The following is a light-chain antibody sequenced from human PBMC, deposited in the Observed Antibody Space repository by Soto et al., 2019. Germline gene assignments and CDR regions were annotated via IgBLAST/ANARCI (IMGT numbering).Light chain of an antibody. CDR2: DAS. Sequence: EIVLTQSPATLSLSPGERATLSCRASQSVSSYLAWYQQKPGQAPRLLIYDASNRATGIPARFSGSGSGTDFTLTISSLEPEDFAVYHCQQRSNWHTWTFGQGTKVDIK. V-gene: IGKV3-11*01. J-gene: IGKJ1*01. CDR3: QQRSNWHTWT. CDR1: QSVSSY.